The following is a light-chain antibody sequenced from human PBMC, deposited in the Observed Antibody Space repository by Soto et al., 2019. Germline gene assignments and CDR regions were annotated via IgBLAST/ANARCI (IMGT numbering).Light chain of an antibody. V-gene: IGKV3-20*01. CDR1: QSVSSSF. CDR2: GAS. CDR3: QQYGSSYPWT. J-gene: IGKJ1*01. Sequence: EIVLTQSPGTLSLSPGERATLSCMASQSVSSSFLAWYQQRPGQAPRLLMYGASIRDTGIPDRFSGSGSGTDFTLTIRRLEPEDFAVYYCQQYGSSYPWTFGQGTKVDIK.